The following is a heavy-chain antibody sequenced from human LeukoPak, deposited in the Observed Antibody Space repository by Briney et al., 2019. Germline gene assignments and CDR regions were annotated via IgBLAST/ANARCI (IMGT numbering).Heavy chain of an antibody. CDR3: ARGGYYGSGTYYSPTSPH. CDR1: GFAFSSYG. J-gene: IGHJ4*02. D-gene: IGHD3-10*01. CDR2: ISGSGDNT. Sequence: GGSVTLFCATSGFAFSSYGMTWVRQAPGKGLEWVSSISGSGDNTYYADSVKGRFTFSRDNSKDTLYLQMNSLRAEDTAVYYCARGGYYGSGTYYSPTSPHWGQGTMVTVSS. V-gene: IGHV3-23*01.